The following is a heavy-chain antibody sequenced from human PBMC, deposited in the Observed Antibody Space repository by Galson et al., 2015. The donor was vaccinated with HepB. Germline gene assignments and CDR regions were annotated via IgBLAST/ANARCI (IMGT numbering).Heavy chain of an antibody. V-gene: IGHV5-51*01. J-gene: IGHJ5*02. Sequence: QSGAEVKKPGESLKISCKGSGYSFTSYWIGWVRQMPGKGLEWMGIIYPGDSDTRYSPSFQGQVTISADKSISTAYLQWSSLKASDTAMYYCARQRSDYDFWSGGSVGWFDPWGQGTLVTVSS. CDR1: GYSFTSYW. CDR3: ARQRSDYDFWSGGSVGWFDP. D-gene: IGHD3-3*01. CDR2: IYPGDSDT.